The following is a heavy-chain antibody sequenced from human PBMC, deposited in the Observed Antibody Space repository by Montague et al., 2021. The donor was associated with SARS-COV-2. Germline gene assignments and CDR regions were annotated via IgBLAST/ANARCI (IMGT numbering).Heavy chain of an antibody. CDR2: TNSDGRST. CDR1: GFTFSNYW. Sequence: SLRLSCAVSGFTFSNYWMHWVRQAPGKGLEWVSRTNSDGRSTTYADSVKGRFTISRDNAKNTLFLQINSLRGEDTAVYYRVREVGMVVARTLGRLDPWGQGTLVTVSS. D-gene: IGHD6-19*01. J-gene: IGHJ5*02. CDR3: VREVGMVVARTLGRLDP. V-gene: IGHV3-74*01.